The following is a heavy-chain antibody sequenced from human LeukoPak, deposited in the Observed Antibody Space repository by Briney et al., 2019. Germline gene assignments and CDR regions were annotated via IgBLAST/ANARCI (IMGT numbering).Heavy chain of an antibody. CDR1: AYTFTVYY. J-gene: IGHJ4*02. Sequence: ASVTVSCKASAYTFTVYYMHWVRQAPGQGLEWMGWINPNSGGTNYAQKFQGRVTMTRDTSISTAYMELSRLRSDDTAVYYCARRLSRLSHQFDYWGQGTLVTVSS. D-gene: IGHD2/OR15-2a*01. V-gene: IGHV1-2*02. CDR2: INPNSGGT. CDR3: ARRLSRLSHQFDY.